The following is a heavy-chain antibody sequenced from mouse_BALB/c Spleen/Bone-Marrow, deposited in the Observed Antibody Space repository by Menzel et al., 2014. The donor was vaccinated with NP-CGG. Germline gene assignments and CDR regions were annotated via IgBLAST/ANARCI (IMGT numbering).Heavy chain of an antibody. CDR3: TRSGNYLFAY. CDR2: INPSNGGT. D-gene: IGHD2-1*01. V-gene: IGHV1S81*02. Sequence: VQLQQSGAELVKPGASVRLSCKASGYTFTNYYMYWVKQRPGQGLEWIGEINPSNGGTNFNEKFKSKATLTVDNSSNTTYMQLSSLTSEDSAVYYCTRSGNYLFAYWGQGTLVTVSA. J-gene: IGHJ3*01. CDR1: GYTFTNYY.